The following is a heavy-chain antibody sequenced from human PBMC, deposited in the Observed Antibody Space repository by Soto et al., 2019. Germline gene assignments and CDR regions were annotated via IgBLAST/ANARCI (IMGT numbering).Heavy chain of an antibody. V-gene: IGHV4-59*07. CDR3: ARSHSFDVSIYHYYFGF. D-gene: IGHD3-3*02. CDR1: GRPRRSFS. J-gene: IGHJ4*02. CDR2: IYASRAT. Sequence: RSDTQSLPWPVSGRPRRSFSVMCRRPCPGVTLEWIGYIYASRATTYNPSLESRITMSVDIPNNEFSLDLTSVTAADTAVYYCARSHSFDVSIYHYYFGFWGPGTLVTFSS.